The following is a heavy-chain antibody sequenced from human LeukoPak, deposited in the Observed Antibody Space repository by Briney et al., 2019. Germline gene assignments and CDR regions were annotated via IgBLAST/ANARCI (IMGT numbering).Heavy chain of an antibody. J-gene: IGHJ4*02. CDR2: IYYSGHT. CDR3: ARGDGDYSFDY. CDR1: GGSVSSGDYY. Sequence: SETLSLTCTVSGGSVSSGDYYWTWIRQLPGEGLEWIGYIYYSGHTYYNPSLKSRLTMSLDTSKNQFSLNLSSVTATDTAVYFCARGDGDYSFDYWGQGTLVTVSS. D-gene: IGHD4-17*01. V-gene: IGHV4-30-4*01.